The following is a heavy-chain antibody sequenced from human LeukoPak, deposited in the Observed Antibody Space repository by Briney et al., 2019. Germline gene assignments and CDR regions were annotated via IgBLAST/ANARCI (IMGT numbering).Heavy chain of an antibody. Sequence: GGSLRLSCAASGFTFSTYVMHWVRQAPGKGLQWVAVILFDGSNKYYADSVKGRFTISRDNSKNTLYLQMNSLRAEDTAVYYRAREALYSRAFDYWGQGTLVTVSS. CDR1: GFTFSTYV. D-gene: IGHD6-13*01. CDR3: AREALYSRAFDY. CDR2: ILFDGSNK. V-gene: IGHV3-30*07. J-gene: IGHJ4*02.